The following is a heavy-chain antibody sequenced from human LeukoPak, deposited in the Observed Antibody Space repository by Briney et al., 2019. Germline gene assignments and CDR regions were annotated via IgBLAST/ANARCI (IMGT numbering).Heavy chain of an antibody. Sequence: GGSLRLSCAASGFTFSDYYMSWIRQAPGEGLEWVSYISSSGSTIYHADSVEGRFTISRDNAKNSLYLQMSSLRAEDTAVYYCASHHRSGYSSSEDDYWGRGTLVTVSS. CDR3: ASHHRSGYSSSEDDY. CDR1: GFTFSDYY. J-gene: IGHJ4*02. D-gene: IGHD6-13*01. V-gene: IGHV3-11*01. CDR2: ISSSGSTI.